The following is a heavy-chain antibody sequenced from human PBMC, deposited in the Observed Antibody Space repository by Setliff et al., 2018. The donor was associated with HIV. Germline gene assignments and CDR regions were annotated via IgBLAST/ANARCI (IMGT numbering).Heavy chain of an antibody. V-gene: IGHV3-11*04. J-gene: IGHJ5*02. CDR1: GFSISSRYY. Sequence: LSLTCDVSGFSISSRYYWGWIRQPPGKGLEWVSYISGSGSAMYYADSVEGRFTISRDNAKNSLYLQMNSLRAEDTAVYYCAKQTVSSSWSNWFDPWGQGTLVTVSS. CDR2: ISGSGSAM. CDR3: AKQTVSSSWSNWFDP. D-gene: IGHD6-13*01.